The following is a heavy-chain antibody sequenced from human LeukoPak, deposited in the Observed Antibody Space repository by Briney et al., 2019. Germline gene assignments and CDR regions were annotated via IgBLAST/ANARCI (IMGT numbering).Heavy chain of an antibody. V-gene: IGHV1-18*01. D-gene: IGHD3-10*01. J-gene: IGHJ4*02. CDR1: SYPFTRYG. CDR2: ISGSNGNT. CDR3: ARSGRGTYYYFDL. Sequence: ASVKVSCKASSYPFTRYGISWVRQAPGQGLEWMGWISGSNGNTNYAQKFLGRVTMTADTSTSTAYMELGSLTSDDTAVYYCARSGRGTYYYFDLWGQGTLVTVSS.